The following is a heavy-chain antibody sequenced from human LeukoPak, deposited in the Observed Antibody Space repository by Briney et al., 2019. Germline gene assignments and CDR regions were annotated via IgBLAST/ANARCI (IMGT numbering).Heavy chain of an antibody. CDR1: GYTFTSYD. V-gene: IGHV1-8*01. CDR2: MNPNSGNT. CDR3: ARARSKTGWFDP. Sequence: ASVKVSCTASGYTFTSYDINWVRQATGQGLEWMGWMNPNSGNTGYAQKFQGRVTMTRDTSISTAYMELSRLRSDDTAVYYCARARSKTGWFDPWGQGTLVTVSS. J-gene: IGHJ5*02.